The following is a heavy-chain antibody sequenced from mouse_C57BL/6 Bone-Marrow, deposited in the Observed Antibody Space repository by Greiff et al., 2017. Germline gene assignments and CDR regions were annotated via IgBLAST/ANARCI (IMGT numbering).Heavy chain of an antibody. CDR1: GYTFTNYW. CDR3: ASAYDGDSYTMDA. V-gene: IGHV1-64*01. J-gene: IGHJ4*01. Sequence: QVQLQQPGAELVKPGASVKLSCKASGYTFTNYWMHWVKQRPGQGLEWIGMMHPNGGSPDYNEKFKSEATLSVDKSSRTAYMELSSLTSEDSAVYYCASAYDGDSYTMDAGGEGTSVTVSS. CDR2: MHPNGGSP. D-gene: IGHD2-3*01.